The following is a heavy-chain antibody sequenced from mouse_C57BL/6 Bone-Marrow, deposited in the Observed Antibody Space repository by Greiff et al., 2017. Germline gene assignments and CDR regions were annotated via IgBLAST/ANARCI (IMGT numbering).Heavy chain of an antibody. V-gene: IGHV14-4*01. CDR2: IDPENGDT. CDR3: TKGYDDY. CDR1: GFNIKDDY. D-gene: IGHD2-2*01. J-gene: IGHJ2*01. Sequence: EVQLQQSGAELVRPGASVTLSCTASGFNIKDDYMHWVKQRPEQGLEWIGWIDPENGDTEYASKFQGKATITADPSSNTAYLQLSSLTSEDTAVYYCTKGYDDYWGQGTTLTVSS.